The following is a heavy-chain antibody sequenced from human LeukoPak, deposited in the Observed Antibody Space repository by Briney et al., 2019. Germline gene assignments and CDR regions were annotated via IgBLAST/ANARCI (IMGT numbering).Heavy chain of an antibody. V-gene: IGHV3-23*01. CDR3: AKDYDSSSTNWFDP. CDR1: GFTFSSYG. D-gene: IGHD6-6*01. Sequence: PGGSLRLSCAASGFTFSSYGMTWVRQAPGKGLEWVSAISGGGGNTYYADSVKGRFTISRDNSKNTLYLQINSLRAEDTAVYYCAKDYDSSSTNWFDPWGQGTLVTVSS. CDR2: ISGGGGNT. J-gene: IGHJ5*02.